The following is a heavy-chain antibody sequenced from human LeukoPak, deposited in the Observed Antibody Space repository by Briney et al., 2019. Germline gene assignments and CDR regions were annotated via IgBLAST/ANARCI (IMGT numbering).Heavy chain of an antibody. CDR1: GFTFSTYW. J-gene: IGHJ4*02. CDR2: IKQDGSEK. Sequence: GGSLRLSCAASGFTFSTYWMTWVRQVPGKGLEWVANIKQDGSEKNYVDSVKGRFTISRDNAKNSLYLQMSSLRAEDTAVYFCARDLEEFDYWGQGTLVTVSS. CDR3: ARDLEEFDY. V-gene: IGHV3-7*01.